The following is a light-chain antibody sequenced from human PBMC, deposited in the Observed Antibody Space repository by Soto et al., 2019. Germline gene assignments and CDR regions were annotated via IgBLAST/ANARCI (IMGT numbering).Light chain of an antibody. Sequence: QSALSQPASVSGSPGQSITISCTGTSSDVGGFEYVSWYQHQPGKAPKLIIYDVTKRPSGVSNRFSGSKSGNTASLTISGIQAEDEGDYYCGSYTSSSTLGVFGGGTKLTVL. CDR2: DVT. CDR1: SSDVGGFEY. J-gene: IGLJ2*01. V-gene: IGLV2-14*01. CDR3: GSYTSSSTLGV.